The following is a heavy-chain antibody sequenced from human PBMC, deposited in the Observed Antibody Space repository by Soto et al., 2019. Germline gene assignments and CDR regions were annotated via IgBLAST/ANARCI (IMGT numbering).Heavy chain of an antibody. CDR1: GFTFSSYA. V-gene: IGHV3-30-3*01. J-gene: IGHJ2*01. CDR2: ISYDGSNK. D-gene: IGHD2-21*02. Sequence: QVQLVESGGGVNQPGRSLRLSCAASGFTFSSYAMHWVRQAPGKGLEWVAVISYDGSNKSYADSVKGRFTISRDNSKNTLYMQANSLRSEHTGVYYCARPLWRNYCNWAYCDLGGRGTLFTVSS. CDR3: ARPLWRNYCNWAYCDL.